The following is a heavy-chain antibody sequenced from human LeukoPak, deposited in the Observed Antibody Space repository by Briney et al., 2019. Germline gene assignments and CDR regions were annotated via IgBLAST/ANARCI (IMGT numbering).Heavy chain of an antibody. Sequence: PGRSLRLSRAASGFTFSRYWINWAPQAPSTALEWLTRINHNGNVNYYSNSVRGRFTFPRDNAKTSLYLQMSNWRAEDTAVYFCARGGGLDVWGQGATVTVSS. J-gene: IGHJ6*02. CDR3: ARGGGLDV. CDR1: GFTFSRYW. CDR2: INHNGNVN. V-gene: IGHV3-7*04.